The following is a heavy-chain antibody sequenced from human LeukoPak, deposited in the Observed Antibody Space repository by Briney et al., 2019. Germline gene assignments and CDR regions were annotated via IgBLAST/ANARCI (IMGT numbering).Heavy chain of an antibody. Sequence: GGSLRLSCAASRFTFSSYRMNWIRQAPGKGLEWVSSISSSSSYIYYADSVKGRFTTSRDNAKNSLYLQMNSLRAEDTAVYYCARDFMIAAVFDYWGQGTLVTVSS. CDR3: ARDFMIAAVFDY. V-gene: IGHV3-21*01. CDR1: RFTFSSYR. J-gene: IGHJ4*02. CDR2: ISSSSSYI. D-gene: IGHD6-13*01.